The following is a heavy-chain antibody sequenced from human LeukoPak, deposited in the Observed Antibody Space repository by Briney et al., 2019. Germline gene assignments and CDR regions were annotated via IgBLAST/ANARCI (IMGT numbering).Heavy chain of an antibody. CDR1: GGSFSGYY. Sequence: SETLSLTCGVYGGSFSGYYWSWIRQPPGKGLEWIGEINHSGSTNYNPSLKSRVTISVDTSKNQFSLELSSVTAADTAVYYCARGRRPGYYGSGSYYNYWGQGTLVTVSS. CDR2: INHSGST. V-gene: IGHV4-34*01. J-gene: IGHJ4*02. D-gene: IGHD3-10*01. CDR3: ARGRRPGYYGSGSYYNY.